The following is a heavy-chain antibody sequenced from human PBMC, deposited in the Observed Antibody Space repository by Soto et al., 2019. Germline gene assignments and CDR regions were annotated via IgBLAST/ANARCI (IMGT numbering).Heavy chain of an antibody. CDR2: LNPRNGQT. Sequence: QVQLVQSAAEVKKPGASVKVSCQTSGYNFSAYYFNWVRQAAGQGPEWLGWLNPRNGQTGYVQKFRGRINMTRDTCIATGYLELSRLTYDDTAIYFCARETDTSMLDYWGQGTLGTVSS. J-gene: IGHJ4*02. V-gene: IGHV1-8*01. CDR3: ARETDTSMLDY. D-gene: IGHD5-18*01. CDR1: GYNFSAYY.